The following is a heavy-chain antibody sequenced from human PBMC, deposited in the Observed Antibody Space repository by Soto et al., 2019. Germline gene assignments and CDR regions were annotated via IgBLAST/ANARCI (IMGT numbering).Heavy chain of an antibody. CDR1: GFTFSNFA. Sequence: QPGGSLRLSCAASGFTFSNFAMSWVRQSPGKGLEWVSTISGSGGSTYYADSVKGRFTISRDSSKNTLFLQMNTLRAEDTAVYFCAKGSLSTGGIWGPGTMVTVSS. J-gene: IGHJ3*02. CDR2: ISGSGGST. CDR3: AKGSLSTGGI. V-gene: IGHV3-23*01. D-gene: IGHD2-8*02.